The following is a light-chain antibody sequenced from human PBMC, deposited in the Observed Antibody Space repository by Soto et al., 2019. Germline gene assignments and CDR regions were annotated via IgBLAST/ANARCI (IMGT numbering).Light chain of an antibody. V-gene: IGKV1-39*01. CDR3: QQSYSLPYT. Sequence: DIQMTQSPSSLSASVGDRVTITCRPSQSIDNFLNWYQQKPGKAPNLLIYAASSLQSGVSSRFSGSGSGTDFILTISSLQPEDSATYYCQQSYSLPYTFGQGTKVEIK. CDR1: QSIDNF. CDR2: AAS. J-gene: IGKJ2*01.